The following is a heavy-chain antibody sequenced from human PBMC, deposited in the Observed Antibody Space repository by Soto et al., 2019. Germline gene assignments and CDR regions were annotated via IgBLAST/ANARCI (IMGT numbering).Heavy chain of an antibody. J-gene: IGHJ6*02. V-gene: IGHV1-69*13. Sequence: SVKVSCKASGGTFSNYGISWVRQAPGQGLEWMGGIIPILGAANYAQKFQGRVTITADESTTTAYMELSSLRSEDTAVYFCARRDSYCGLDVWGQRTTVTVSS. CDR1: GGTFSNYG. CDR2: IIPILGAA. CDR3: ARRDSYCGLDV.